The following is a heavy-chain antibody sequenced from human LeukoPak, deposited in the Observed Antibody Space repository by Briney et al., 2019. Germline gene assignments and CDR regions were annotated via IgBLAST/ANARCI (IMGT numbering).Heavy chain of an antibody. Sequence: KPSETLSLTCTVSGGSISSYYWSWIRQPPGKGLEWIGYIYYSGSTNYNPSLKSRVTISVDTSKNQFSLKLSSVTAADTAVYYCARIAVRPIDAFDIWGQGTVVTVSS. J-gene: IGHJ3*02. CDR2: IYYSGST. V-gene: IGHV4-59*08. D-gene: IGHD6-6*01. CDR3: ARIAVRPIDAFDI. CDR1: GGSISSYY.